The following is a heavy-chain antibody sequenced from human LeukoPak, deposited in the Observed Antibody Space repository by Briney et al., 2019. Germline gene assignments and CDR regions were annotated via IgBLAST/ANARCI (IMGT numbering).Heavy chain of an antibody. D-gene: IGHD4-17*01. CDR3: VRSFPYGYFDY. CDR1: GFTFSFYD. Sequence: GGPLRLSCVASGFTFSFYDMHWVRQATGKGLEWVSAIGTAGDTYYPGSVKGRFTISRENAKNSLYLQMNSLRAGDTAVYYCVRSFPYGYFDYWGQGTLVTVSS. V-gene: IGHV3-13*04. CDR2: IGTAGDT. J-gene: IGHJ4*02.